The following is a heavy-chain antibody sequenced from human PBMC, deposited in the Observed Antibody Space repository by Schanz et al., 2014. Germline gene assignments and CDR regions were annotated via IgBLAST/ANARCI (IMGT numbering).Heavy chain of an antibody. V-gene: IGHV3-30*19. CDR3: ARDSIDGIPDYFDY. Sequence: LVESGGGVVQPGRSLRLSCAASGFTFSSYGMHWIRQAPGKGLEWVAVISHHATNQYYANSVRGRFTISRDNSQNTLYLQMNGLRTEDTAVYYCARDSIDGIPDYFDYWGQGSLVTVSS. J-gene: IGHJ4*02. CDR1: GFTFSSYG. CDR2: ISHHATNQ. D-gene: IGHD1-20*01.